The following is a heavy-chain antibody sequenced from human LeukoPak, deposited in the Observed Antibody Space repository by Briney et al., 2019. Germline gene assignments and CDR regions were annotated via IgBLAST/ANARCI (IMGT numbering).Heavy chain of an antibody. D-gene: IGHD3-10*01. Sequence: GGSLRLSCAASGFTFISYEMNWVRQAPGKGLEWVSYISSSGSTIYYADSVKGRFTISRDNAKNSLYLQMNSLRAEDTAVYYCARVGGSGSYRDYWGQGTLVTVSS. V-gene: IGHV3-48*03. CDR1: GFTFISYE. J-gene: IGHJ4*02. CDR3: ARVGGSGSYRDY. CDR2: ISSSGSTI.